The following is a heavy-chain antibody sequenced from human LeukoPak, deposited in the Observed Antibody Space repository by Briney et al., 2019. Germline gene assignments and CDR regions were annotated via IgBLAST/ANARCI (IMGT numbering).Heavy chain of an antibody. CDR2: INHSGST. CDR1: GGSFSGYY. Sequence: SETLSLTCAVYGGSFSGYYWSWIRQPPGKGLEWIGEINHSGSTNYNPSLKSRVTISVDTSKNQFSLKLSAVTAADKAGYYCARGRDGAYSISWYGRVFFYYWGQGTLVTVSS. D-gene: IGHD6-13*01. J-gene: IGHJ4*02. CDR3: ARGRDGAYSISWYGRVFFYY. V-gene: IGHV4-34*01.